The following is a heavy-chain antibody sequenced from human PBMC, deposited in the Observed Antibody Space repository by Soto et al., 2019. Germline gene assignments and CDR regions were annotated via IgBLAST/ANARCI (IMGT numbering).Heavy chain of an antibody. Sequence: KTSETLSLTCTVSGGSISSGDYYWSWIRQPPGKGLEWIGYIYYSGSTYYNPSLKSRVTISVDTSKNQFSLKLSSVTAADTAVYYCAREVGQAAAGTAYYYYGMDVWGQGTTVTVSS. V-gene: IGHV4-30-4*01. D-gene: IGHD6-13*01. CDR1: GGSISSGDYY. CDR2: IYYSGST. J-gene: IGHJ6*02. CDR3: AREVGQAAAGTAYYYYGMDV.